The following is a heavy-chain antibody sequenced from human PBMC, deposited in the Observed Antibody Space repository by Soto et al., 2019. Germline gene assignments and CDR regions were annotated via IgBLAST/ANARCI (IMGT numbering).Heavy chain of an antibody. CDR1: GYTFTSYA. CDR3: AKNYFYISGYYPPALLFDY. J-gene: IGHJ4*02. V-gene: IGHV1-3*01. CDR2: INAGNGNT. Sequence: ASVKVSCKASGYTFTSYAMHWVRQAPGQRLEWMGWINAGNGNTKYSQKFQGRVTITRDTSASTAYMELSSLRSEDTAVYYCAKNYFYISGYYPPALLFDYWGQGTLVTVSS. D-gene: IGHD3-22*01.